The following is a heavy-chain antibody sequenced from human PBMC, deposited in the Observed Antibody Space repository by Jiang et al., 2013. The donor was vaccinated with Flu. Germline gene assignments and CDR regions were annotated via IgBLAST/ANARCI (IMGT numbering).Heavy chain of an antibody. D-gene: IGHD5-24*01. CDR2: TYYTSKWDN. CDR1: SVA. V-gene: IGHV6-1*01. J-gene: IGHJ5*02. CDR3: ARGWHASGFGP. Sequence: SVAWNWIRQSPSRGLEWLGRTYYTSKWDNEYALSVQSRITINPDTSKNQVFLQLDSVTPEDTGVYYCARGWHASGFGPWGRGTLVTVSS.